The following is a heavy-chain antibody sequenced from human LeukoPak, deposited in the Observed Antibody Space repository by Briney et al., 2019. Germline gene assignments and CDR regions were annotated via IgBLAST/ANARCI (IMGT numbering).Heavy chain of an antibody. CDR1: GYTFTDYY. J-gene: IGHJ4*02. CDR3: ARAQRMRVPAATDEAGFDY. V-gene: IGHV1-2*02. Sequence: GASVKVSCRASGYTFTDYYIHWVRQAPGQGPEWLGWINPKSGGTNAAQISQGRVTMTRDTSISTAYMELRGLRSDDTAVCYCARAQRMRVPAATDEAGFDYWGQGTLVTVSS. D-gene: IGHD2-2*01. CDR2: INPKSGGT.